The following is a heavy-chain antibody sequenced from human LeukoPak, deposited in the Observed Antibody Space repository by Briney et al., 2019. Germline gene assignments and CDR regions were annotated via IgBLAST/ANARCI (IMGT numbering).Heavy chain of an antibody. CDR1: GFTFSSYA. CDR2: ISGSGGST. V-gene: IGHV3-23*01. Sequence: GGSLRLSCAASGFTFSSYAMSWVRQAPGKGLEWVSAISGSGGSTYYADSVKGRFTISRDNSKNTLYLQMNSLRAEDTAVYYCAKDRIGRVGIQLWSYFDYWGQGTLVTVSS. J-gene: IGHJ4*02. D-gene: IGHD5-18*01. CDR3: AKDRIGRVGIQLWSYFDY.